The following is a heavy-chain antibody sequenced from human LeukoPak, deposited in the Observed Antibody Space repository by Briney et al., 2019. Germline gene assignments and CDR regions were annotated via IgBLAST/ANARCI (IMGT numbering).Heavy chain of an antibody. D-gene: IGHD3-3*01. Sequence: GASVTVSCKASGGTFSSYAISWVRQAPGQGLEWMGGIIPIFGTANYAQKFQGRVTITADEPTSTAYMELSSLRSEDTAVYYCARSSSLITIFGVVQDYYYYYGMDVWGQGTTVTVSS. CDR2: IIPIFGTA. V-gene: IGHV1-69*13. J-gene: IGHJ6*02. CDR3: ARSSSLITIFGVVQDYYYYYGMDV. CDR1: GGTFSSYA.